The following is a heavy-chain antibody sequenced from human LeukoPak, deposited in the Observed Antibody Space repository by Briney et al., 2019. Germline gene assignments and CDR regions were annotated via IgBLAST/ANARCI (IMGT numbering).Heavy chain of an antibody. CDR3: ARDSALGYCSSTSCGFNWFDP. J-gene: IGHJ5*02. V-gene: IGHV1-69*13. CDR2: IIPIFGTA. D-gene: IGHD2-2*01. CDR1: GGTFSSYA. Sequence: ASVEVSCKAAGGTFSSYAISWVRQAPGQGLEWMGGIIPIFGTANYAQKFQGRVTITADESTSTAYMELSSLRSEDTAVYYCARDSALGYCSSTSCGFNWFDPWGQGTLVTVSS.